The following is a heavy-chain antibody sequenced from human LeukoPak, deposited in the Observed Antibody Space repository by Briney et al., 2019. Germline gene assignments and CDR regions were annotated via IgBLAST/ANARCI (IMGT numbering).Heavy chain of an antibody. V-gene: IGHV3-30*02. Sequence: GGSLRLSCAASGFTFSSHGIHWVRQAPGKGLEWVAFIRSDAINKYYADSVKGRFTISRDNSKNTLYLQMNSLRAEDTAVYYCARADSSSWPGEAFDAWGQGTMVTVSS. D-gene: IGHD6-13*01. J-gene: IGHJ3*01. CDR1: GFTFSSHG. CDR3: ARADSSSWPGEAFDA. CDR2: IRSDAINK.